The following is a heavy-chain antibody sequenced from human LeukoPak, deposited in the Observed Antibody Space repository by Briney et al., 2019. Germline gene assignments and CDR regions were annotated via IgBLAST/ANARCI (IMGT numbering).Heavy chain of an antibody. CDR2: IYYSGST. Sequence: SETLSLTYTVSGGSISSGGYYWSWIRQHPGKGLEWIGYIYYSGSTYYNPSLKSRVTISVDTSKNQFSLKLSSVTAADTAVYYCARDDYSSGMDVWGQGTTGTVSS. CDR3: ARDDYSSGMDV. J-gene: IGHJ6*02. V-gene: IGHV4-31*03. CDR1: GGSISSGGYY.